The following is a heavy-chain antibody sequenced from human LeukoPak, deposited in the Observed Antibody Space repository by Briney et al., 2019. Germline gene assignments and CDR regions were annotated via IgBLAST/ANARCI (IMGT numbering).Heavy chain of an antibody. D-gene: IGHD5-12*01. J-gene: IGHJ6*02. V-gene: IGHV4-59*01. CDR1: GGSISSYY. Sequence: PSETQSLTCTVSGGSISSYYWSWIRQPPGKGLEWIGYIYYSGSTNYNPSLKSRVTISVDTSKNQFSLKLSSVTAADTAVYYCARDRAVATTNYYYGMDVWGQGTTVTVSS. CDR3: ARDRAVATTNYYYGMDV. CDR2: IYYSGST.